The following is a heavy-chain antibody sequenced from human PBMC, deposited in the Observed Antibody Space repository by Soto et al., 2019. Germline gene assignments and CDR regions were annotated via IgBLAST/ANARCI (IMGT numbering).Heavy chain of an antibody. J-gene: IGHJ6*02. V-gene: IGHV3-48*02. CDR1: GFTFSSYS. D-gene: IGHD3-10*01. CDR3: ARGASGSGSYSDYYYGMDV. CDR2: ISSSSTI. Sequence: GGSLRLSCAASGFTFSSYSMNWVRQAPGKGLEWVSYISSSSTIYYADSVKGRFTISRDNAKNSLYLQMNSLRDEDTAVYYCARGASGSGSYSDYYYGMDVWGQGTTVTVSS.